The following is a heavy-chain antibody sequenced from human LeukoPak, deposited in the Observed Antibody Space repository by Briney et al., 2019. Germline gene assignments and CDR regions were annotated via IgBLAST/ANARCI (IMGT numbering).Heavy chain of an antibody. D-gene: IGHD2-21*01. Sequence: ASVKVSCKASGYTFTGYYMHWVRQAPGQGLEWMGWICAYNGNTNYAQKLQGRVTMTTDTSTSTAYMELRSLRSDDTAVYYCASGRDWARYFDYWGQGTLVTVSS. CDR2: ICAYNGNT. J-gene: IGHJ4*02. V-gene: IGHV1-18*04. CDR1: GYTFTGYY. CDR3: ASGRDWARYFDY.